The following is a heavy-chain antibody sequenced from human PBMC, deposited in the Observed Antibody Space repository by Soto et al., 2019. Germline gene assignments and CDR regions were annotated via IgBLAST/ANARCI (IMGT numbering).Heavy chain of an antibody. CDR2: ISKSDYT. Sequence: PGVSLRLSCTVSGFAFNNYGINWVRQAPGKGLEWVSSISKSDYTYYSDSVKGRFAISRDNAKSSVSLQMNTLRVEDTAVYYCAREDSIIIPAVSDFWGQGTLVTVSS. CDR3: AREDSIIIPAVSDF. D-gene: IGHD2-2*01. V-gene: IGHV3-21*01. J-gene: IGHJ4*02. CDR1: GFAFNNYG.